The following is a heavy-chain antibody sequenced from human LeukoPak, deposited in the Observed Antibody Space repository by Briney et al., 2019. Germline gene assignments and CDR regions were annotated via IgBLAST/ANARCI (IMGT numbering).Heavy chain of an antibody. CDR2: IASSGTTI. CDR3: ALLAVASDFDY. CDR1: GFPFSVYE. V-gene: IGHV3-48*03. Sequence: PGGSLRLSCAVSGFPFSVYEMNWVRQAPGKGLGWVSNIASSGTTIYYADSVKGRFSISRDNAMSSLYLQMNSLRVEDTAVYYCALLAVASDFDYWGQGALVTVSS. J-gene: IGHJ4*02. D-gene: IGHD6-19*01.